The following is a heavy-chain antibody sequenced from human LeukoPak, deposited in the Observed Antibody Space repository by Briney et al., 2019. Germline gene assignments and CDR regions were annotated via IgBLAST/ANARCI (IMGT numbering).Heavy chain of an antibody. CDR1: GGSFSGYY. Sequence: SETLSLTCAVYGGSFSGYYWSWIRQPPGKGLEWIGEINHSGSTNYNPSLKSRVTISVDTSKNQFSLKLSSVTAADTAVYYCASLDYGDYVKAGWLDPWGQGTLVTVSS. V-gene: IGHV4-34*01. J-gene: IGHJ5*02. CDR3: ASLDYGDYVKAGWLDP. D-gene: IGHD4-17*01. CDR2: INHSGST.